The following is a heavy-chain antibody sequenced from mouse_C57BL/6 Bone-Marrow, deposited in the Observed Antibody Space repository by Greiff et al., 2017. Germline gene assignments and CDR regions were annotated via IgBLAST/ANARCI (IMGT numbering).Heavy chain of an antibody. CDR1: GFTFSDYG. CDR2: ISNLAYSI. CDR3: ARGWLLPYWYFDV. Sequence: VQLKESGGGLVQPGGSLKLSCAASGFTFSDYGMAWVRQAPRKGPEWVAFISNLAYSIYYADTVTGRFTISRENAKNTLYLEMSSLRSEDTAMYYCARGWLLPYWYFDVWGTGTTVTVSS. J-gene: IGHJ1*03. D-gene: IGHD2-3*01. V-gene: IGHV5-15*01.